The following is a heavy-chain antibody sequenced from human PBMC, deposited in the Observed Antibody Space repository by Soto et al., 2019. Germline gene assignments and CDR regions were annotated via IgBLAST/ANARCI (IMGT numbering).Heavy chain of an antibody. Sequence: SETLSLTCAVYGGSFSGYYWSWIRQPPGKGLEWIGEINHSGSTNYNPSLKSRVTISVDKSTNQFSLELRSVTAADTAVYYCARTRSATYRHFDCWGQGAQVTVSP. CDR2: INHSGST. D-gene: IGHD3-16*02. CDR1: GGSFSGYY. CDR3: ARTRSATYRHFDC. V-gene: IGHV4-34*01. J-gene: IGHJ4*02.